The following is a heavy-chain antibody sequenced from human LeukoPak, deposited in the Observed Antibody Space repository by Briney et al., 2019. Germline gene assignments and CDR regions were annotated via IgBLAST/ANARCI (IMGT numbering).Heavy chain of an antibody. Sequence: GGSLRLSCAASGFIFSSYWMAWVRQAPGEGLEWVANIKEDETAKYYVDSVRGRFTSSRDNAKNSLYLQMNSLRAEDTAVYYCARALEAGIFDIWGQGTLVTVSS. CDR1: GFIFSSYW. CDR3: ARALEAGIFDI. CDR2: IKEDETAK. V-gene: IGHV3-7*01. D-gene: IGHD6-13*01. J-gene: IGHJ3*02.